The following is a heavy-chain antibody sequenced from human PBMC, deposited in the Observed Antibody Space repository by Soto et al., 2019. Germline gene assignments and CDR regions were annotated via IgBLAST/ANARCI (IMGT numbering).Heavy chain of an antibody. D-gene: IGHD2-15*01. CDR2: ISNTGSSA. Sequence: QVQLVESGGGVVQPGRSLRLSCAASGFTFSVFGMHWVRQAPGKGLAWVAVISNTGSSAHYADSVRGRFTISRDNGENTLSLLMTSLRSEDTAVYYCAKTITPVGTSSNTGGSRVLGAVLDLWGQGTLVSVSS. CDR1: GFTFSVFG. V-gene: IGHV3-30*18. CDR3: AKTITPVGTSSNTGGSRVLGAVLDL. J-gene: IGHJ4*02.